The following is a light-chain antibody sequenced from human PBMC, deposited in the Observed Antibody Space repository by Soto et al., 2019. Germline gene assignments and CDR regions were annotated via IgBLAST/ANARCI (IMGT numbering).Light chain of an antibody. CDR1: QAVSSIL. CDR2: GAS. CDR3: QQNGTSPI. J-gene: IGKJ4*01. Sequence: EVVLTQSPGTLSLSPGERATLSCRASQAVSSILFAWYQQNPGPAPMLLIYGASSRATGLPGRFSGCGSGIALTLTVIRLEHDDFDVCHQQQNGTSPIFGGGTKVEIK. V-gene: IGKV3-20*01.